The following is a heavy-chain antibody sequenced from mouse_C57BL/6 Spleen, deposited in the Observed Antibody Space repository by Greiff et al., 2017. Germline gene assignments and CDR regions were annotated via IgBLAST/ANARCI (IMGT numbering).Heavy chain of an antibody. J-gene: IGHJ2*01. V-gene: IGHV1-61*01. CDR3: AGLKGGGYFDY. CDR2: IYPSDSET. Sequence: QVQLQQPGAELVRPGSSVKLSCKASGYTFTSYWMDWVKQRPGQGLEWIGNIYPSDSETHYNQKFKYKATLTVDKSSSTAYMQLSSLTSEDSAVYYSAGLKGGGYFDYWGQGTTLTVSS. CDR1: GYTFTSYW.